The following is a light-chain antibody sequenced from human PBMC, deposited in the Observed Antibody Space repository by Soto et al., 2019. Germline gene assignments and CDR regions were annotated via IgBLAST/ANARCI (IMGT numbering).Light chain of an antibody. CDR1: SSDVGGYDF. CDR2: EVT. V-gene: IGLV2-8*01. J-gene: IGLJ3*02. Sequence: QSVLTQPPSASGSPGQSVTISCTGTSSDVGGYDFVSWYQQHPGKAPKLMIYEVTKRPSGVPDRFSGSKSGNTASLTVSGLRAEDEAEYYCSSYAGTNNPWVFGGGTQLTVL. CDR3: SSYAGTNNPWV.